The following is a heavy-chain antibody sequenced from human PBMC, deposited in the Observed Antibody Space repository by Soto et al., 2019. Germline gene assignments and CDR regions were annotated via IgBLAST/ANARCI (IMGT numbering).Heavy chain of an antibody. D-gene: IGHD5-18*01. CDR3: ARQDYNYAYFDF. Sequence: PGESLKISCKGSGYSFTNYWIGWVCQMPGKGLEWMGIIYPGDSDTRYSPSFQGQVIISVDQSINTAYLQWSSLQASDTAMYYCARQDYNYAYFDFWGQGTLVTVSS. J-gene: IGHJ4*01. V-gene: IGHV5-51*01. CDR1: GYSFTNYW. CDR2: IYPGDSDT.